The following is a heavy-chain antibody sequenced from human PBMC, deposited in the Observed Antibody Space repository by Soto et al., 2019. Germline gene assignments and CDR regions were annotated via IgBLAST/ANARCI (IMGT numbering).Heavy chain of an antibody. CDR1: GFTFSSSW. D-gene: IGHD3-22*01. CDR3: AREGSNYYDRKGAFDI. V-gene: IGHV3-7*01. CDR2: IKQDGSEK. Sequence: EVQLVESGGGLVQPGGSLRLSCAASGFTFSSSWMTWVRQAPGKGLEWVANIKQDGSEKYYVDSVKGRFTISRDNARNSLYLQMNSLRAEDTAVYYCAREGSNYYDRKGAFDIWGQGTMVTVS. J-gene: IGHJ3*02.